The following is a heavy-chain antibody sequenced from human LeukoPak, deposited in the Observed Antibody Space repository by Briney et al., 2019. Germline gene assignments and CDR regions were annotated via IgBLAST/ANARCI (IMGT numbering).Heavy chain of an antibody. CDR2: ISSSGSTT. J-gene: IGHJ4*02. CDR3: ARARTKYSGYDWAY. V-gene: IGHV3-11*01. Sequence: GGSLRLSCAASGLTFSDFYMSWIRQAPGKGLERVSYISSSGSTTDYADSVKGRFTISRDNAKSSLYLQMNSLRAEDTAVYYCARARTKYSGYDWAYWGQGTLVTVSS. CDR1: GLTFSDFY. D-gene: IGHD5-12*01.